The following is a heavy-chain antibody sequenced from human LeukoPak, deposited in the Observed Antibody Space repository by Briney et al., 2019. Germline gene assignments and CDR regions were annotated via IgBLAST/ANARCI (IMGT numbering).Heavy chain of an antibody. V-gene: IGHV1-8*01. CDR2: MNPNSGNT. CDR1: GYTFTSYD. D-gene: IGHD4-17*01. J-gene: IGHJ5*02. Sequence: ASVKVSFKASGYTFTSYDINWVRQATGQGLEWMGWMNPNSGNTGYAQKFQGRVTMTRNTSISTAYMELSSLRSEDTAVYYCARARLRQNWFDPWGQGTLVTVSS. CDR3: ARARLRQNWFDP.